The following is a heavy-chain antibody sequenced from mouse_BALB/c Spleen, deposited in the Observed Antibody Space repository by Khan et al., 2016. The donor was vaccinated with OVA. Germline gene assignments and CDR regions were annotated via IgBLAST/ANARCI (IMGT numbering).Heavy chain of an antibody. CDR3: ARRSGFSFFYTMDY. CDR2: IWSGGST. V-gene: IGHV2-2*02. Sequence: QLKESGPGLVQPSQSLSITCTVSGFSLISYGVHWVRQSPGTGLEWLGVIWSGGSTDYNAAFISRLSISKDNSKSQVFFKMNSLQANDTAIYYCARRSGFSFFYTMDYWGQGTSFTVSS. J-gene: IGHJ4*01. D-gene: IGHD1-3*01. CDR1: GFSLISYG.